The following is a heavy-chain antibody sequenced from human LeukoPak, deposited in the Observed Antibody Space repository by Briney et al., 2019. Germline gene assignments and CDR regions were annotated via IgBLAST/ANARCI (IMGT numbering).Heavy chain of an antibody. V-gene: IGHV1-18*01. CDR2: ISAYNGNT. D-gene: IGHD6-13*01. J-gene: IGHJ5*02. CDR1: GYTFTSYG. CDR3: ARDRYSSSPSWFDP. Sequence: GASVKVSCKASGYTFTSYGISWVRQAPGQGLEWIGWISAYNGNTNYAQKLQGRVTMTTDTSTSTAYMELRSLRSDDTAVYYCARDRYSSSPSWFDPWGQGTLVTVSS.